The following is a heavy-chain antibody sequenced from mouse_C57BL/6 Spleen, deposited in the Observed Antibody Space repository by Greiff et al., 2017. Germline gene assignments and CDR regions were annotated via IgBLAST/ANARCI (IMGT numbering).Heavy chain of an antibody. CDR1: GYSFTGYY. CDR3: ASPYLDY. Sequence: VQLQQSGPELVKPGASVKISCKASGYSFTGYYMNWVKQSPEKSLEWIGEINPSTGGTTYNQKFKAKATLTVDKSSSTAYMQLESLPSEDSAVYYCASPYLDYWGQGTTLTVSS. CDR2: INPSTGGT. D-gene: IGHD5-1*01. J-gene: IGHJ2*01. V-gene: IGHV1-42*01.